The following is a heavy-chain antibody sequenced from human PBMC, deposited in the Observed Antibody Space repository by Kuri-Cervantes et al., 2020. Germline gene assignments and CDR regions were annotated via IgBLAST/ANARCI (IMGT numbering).Heavy chain of an antibody. CDR3: AKDYYPGIAAAGTGFLGY. Sequence: GGSLRLSCAASGFTFDDYAMHWVRQAPGKVLEWVSGISWNSGSIGYADYVKGRFTISRDNAKNSLYLQMKSLRAEDTALYYCAKDYYPGIAAAGTGFLGYWGQGTLVTVSS. V-gene: IGHV3-9*01. CDR1: GFTFDDYA. D-gene: IGHD6-13*01. CDR2: ISWNSGSI. J-gene: IGHJ4*02.